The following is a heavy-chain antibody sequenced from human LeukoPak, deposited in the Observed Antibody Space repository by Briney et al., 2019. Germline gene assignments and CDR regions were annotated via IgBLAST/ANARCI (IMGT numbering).Heavy chain of an antibody. V-gene: IGHV4-4*07. Sequence: SETLSLTCTVSGGSISSYYWSWIRQPAGKGLEWIGRIYSTGSTNYNPSLKSRVTMSVDTSKNQFSLRLGSVTAADTAVYYCARQIASAGTAGFDFWGQGALVTASS. CDR3: ARQIASAGTAGFDF. D-gene: IGHD6-13*01. CDR2: IYSTGST. J-gene: IGHJ4*02. CDR1: GGSISSYY.